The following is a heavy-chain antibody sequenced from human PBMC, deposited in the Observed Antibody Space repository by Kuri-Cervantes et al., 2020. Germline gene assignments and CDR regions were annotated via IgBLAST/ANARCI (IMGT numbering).Heavy chain of an antibody. Sequence: ASVKVSCKASGYTFTSYYMHWVRQAPGQGLEWMGIINPSGGSTSYAQKFQGRVAMTMDTSTSTAYMELRSLRSDDTAVYYCARLYCRGGDCFALDTWGQGTQVTVSS. CDR1: GYTFTSYY. CDR3: ARLYCRGGDCFALDT. V-gene: IGHV1-46*01. CDR2: INPSGGST. D-gene: IGHD2-21*02. J-gene: IGHJ4*02.